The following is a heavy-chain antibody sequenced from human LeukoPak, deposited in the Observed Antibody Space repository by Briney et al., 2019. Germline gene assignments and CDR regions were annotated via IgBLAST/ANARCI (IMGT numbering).Heavy chain of an antibody. J-gene: IGHJ4*02. CDR3: ASKQGDY. CDR1: GFTFNGYW. V-gene: IGHV3-7*01. CDR2: INPDGSGK. Sequence: GGSLRLSCAASGFTFNGYWMIWVRQAPGKGLEWVANINPDGSGKYYVDSVKGRFTISRDNAKKSLYLQMNSLRAEDTAVYYCASKQGDYWGQGTLVTVSS.